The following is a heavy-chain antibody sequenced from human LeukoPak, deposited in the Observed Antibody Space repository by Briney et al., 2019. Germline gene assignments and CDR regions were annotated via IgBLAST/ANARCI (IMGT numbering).Heavy chain of an antibody. V-gene: IGHV3-23*01. Sequence: GGSLRLSCAASGFTFSSYAMSWVRQAPGKGLEWVSAISGSGGSTYYADSVKGRFTIPGDNSKNTLYLQMNSLRAEDTAVYYCAKNKLAYCGGDCYPSFDYWGQGTLVTVSS. CDR2: ISGSGGST. J-gene: IGHJ4*02. CDR1: GFTFSSYA. D-gene: IGHD2-21*02. CDR3: AKNKLAYCGGDCYPSFDY.